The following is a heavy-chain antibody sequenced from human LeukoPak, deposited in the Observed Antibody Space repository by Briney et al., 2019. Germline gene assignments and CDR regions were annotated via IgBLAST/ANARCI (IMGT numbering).Heavy chain of an antibody. CDR3: TRYFSLDIVAYMDA. V-gene: IGHV3-21*01. Sequence: GGSLRLSCAASGVTFSSYSMNWVRQAPGKGLEWVSSISSSSSYIYYADSAKGRFTISRDNTNNTLYLQMNSLRAEDTVVYYCTRYFSLDIVAYMDAWGKGTTVTVSS. J-gene: IGHJ6*04. CDR2: ISSSSSYI. D-gene: IGHD5-12*01. CDR1: GVTFSSYS.